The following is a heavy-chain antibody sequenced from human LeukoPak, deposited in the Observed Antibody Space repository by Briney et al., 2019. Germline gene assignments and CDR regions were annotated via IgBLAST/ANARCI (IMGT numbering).Heavy chain of an antibody. CDR1: GGSISSYY. Sequence: SETLSLTCTVSGGSISSYYWSWIRQPAGKGLEWIGRIYTSESTNYNPSLKSRVTMSVDTSKNQFSLKLSSVTAADTAVYYCARGYYYYDSSGYYYWYFDLWGRGTLVTVSS. CDR3: ARGYYYYDSSGYYYWYFDL. J-gene: IGHJ2*01. V-gene: IGHV4-4*07. CDR2: IYTSEST. D-gene: IGHD3-22*01.